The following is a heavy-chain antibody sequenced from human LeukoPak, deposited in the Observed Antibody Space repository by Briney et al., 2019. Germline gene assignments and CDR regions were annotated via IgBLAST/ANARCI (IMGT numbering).Heavy chain of an antibody. D-gene: IGHD6-13*01. CDR2: IYPSGTT. CDR3: ARAYSSSWYFNWFDP. J-gene: IGHJ5*02. CDR1: GYSISSGYY. Sequence: SETLALTCTVSGYSISSGYYWGWIRQPPGKGLEWIGNIYPSGTTYYNPSLKTRVTISVDTSKNQFSLKLSSVTAADTAVYFCARAYSSSWYFNWFDPWGQGTLVTVSS. V-gene: IGHV4-38-2*02.